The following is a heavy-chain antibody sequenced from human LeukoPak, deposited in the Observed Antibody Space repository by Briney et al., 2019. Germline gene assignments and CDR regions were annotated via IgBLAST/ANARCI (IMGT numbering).Heavy chain of an antibody. CDR3: ARARGGTFGFNFDY. CDR2: VFYSGGT. V-gene: IGHV4-59*01. D-gene: IGHD3-10*01. Sequence: SETLSLTCTVSGGSISTYYWNWIRQSPGKRLEWIGYVFYSGGTYYNPSLRGRLTISVDTSKNQFSLKLNSVTAADTAIYYCARARGGTFGFNFDYWGQGAPVSVSS. J-gene: IGHJ4*02. CDR1: GGSISTYY.